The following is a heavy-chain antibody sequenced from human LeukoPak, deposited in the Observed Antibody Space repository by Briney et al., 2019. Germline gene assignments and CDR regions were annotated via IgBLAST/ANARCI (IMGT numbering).Heavy chain of an antibody. D-gene: IGHD3-10*01. CDR2: IYYTGSV. CDR1: GASISTGGFY. J-gene: IGHJ6*02. Sequence: SETLSLTCTISGASISTGGFYWTWIRQPPGEGLGWIGYIYYTGSVDYNASLKSRLTISLDTSKNRFSLKLNSVTAADTAVYYCARDHSYYFGSQTSTLDVWGQGTAVTVSS. CDR3: ARDHSYYFGSQTSTLDV. V-gene: IGHV4-31*03.